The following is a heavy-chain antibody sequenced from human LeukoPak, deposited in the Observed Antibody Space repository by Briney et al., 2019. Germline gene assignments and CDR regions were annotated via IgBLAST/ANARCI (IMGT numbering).Heavy chain of an antibody. J-gene: IGHJ4*02. V-gene: IGHV5-51*01. CDR1: GSGFTSYW. Sequence: RGESLKISCKGSGSGFTSYWIGWVRQMPGKGLEWMGIIYPGDSDTRYSPSFQGQVTLSADKSISTAYLQWSSLKASDTAMYYYARLFGGSGWYFDYWGQGTLVTVSS. CDR2: IYPGDSDT. D-gene: IGHD6-19*01. CDR3: ARLFGGSGWYFDY.